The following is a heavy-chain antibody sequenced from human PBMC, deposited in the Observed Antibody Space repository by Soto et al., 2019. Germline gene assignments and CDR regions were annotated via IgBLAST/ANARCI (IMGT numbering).Heavy chain of an antibody. CDR1: GGSISSYY. D-gene: IGHD3-16*01. Sequence: QVQLQASGPGLVKPSETLSLTCTVSGGSISSYYWSWIRQPPGKGLEWIVYIYYSGSTNYNPSLKSRVTISVDTSKNPFSLKLSSVTAADTAVYYCARDPGYATVVTPGWYFDLWGRGTLVTVSS. J-gene: IGHJ2*01. CDR2: IYYSGST. CDR3: ARDPGYATVVTPGWYFDL. V-gene: IGHV4-59*01.